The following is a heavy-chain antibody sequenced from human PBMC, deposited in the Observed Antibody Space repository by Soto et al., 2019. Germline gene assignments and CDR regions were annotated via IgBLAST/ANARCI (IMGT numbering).Heavy chain of an antibody. Sequence: SETLSLTCAVYGGSFSGYYWSWIRQPPGKGLEWIGEINHSGSTNYNPSLKSRVTISVDTSKNQFSLKLSSVTAADTAVYYCARDRDGWFDPWGQGTLVTVSS. D-gene: IGHD3-10*01. CDR2: INHSGST. CDR3: ARDRDGWFDP. J-gene: IGHJ5*02. V-gene: IGHV4-34*01. CDR1: GGSFSGYY.